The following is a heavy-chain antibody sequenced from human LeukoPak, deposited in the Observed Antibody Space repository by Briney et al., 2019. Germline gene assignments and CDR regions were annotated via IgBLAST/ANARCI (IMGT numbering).Heavy chain of an antibody. CDR2: INPSAGST. CDR3: ARASSSRGSYSRRGEDYFDY. V-gene: IGHV1-46*01. CDR1: GYTLSSYY. D-gene: IGHD1-26*01. Sequence: ASVKVSCKASGYTLSSYYIHWVRQAPGQGLEWMGIINPSAGSTSYAQSFQGRVTMARDTSSSTVYMELSSLRFDDTAIYYCARASSSRGSYSRRGEDYFDYWGQGTLVTVSS. J-gene: IGHJ4*02.